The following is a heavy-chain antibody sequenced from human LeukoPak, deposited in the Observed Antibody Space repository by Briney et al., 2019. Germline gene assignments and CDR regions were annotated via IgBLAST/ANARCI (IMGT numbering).Heavy chain of an antibody. CDR2: IFYTGTT. J-gene: IGHJ4*02. D-gene: IGHD2-21*02. CDR3: ARHDVVPVIRRGFDF. Sequence: PSEALSLTCTVSGGSVSGYYWSWIRQPPGKGLEYMGYIFYTGTTLYSPSLKTRVTMSVDTSENQFSLKLSSVTAADTAVYYCARHDVVPVIRRGFDFWGQGTLVTVSS. CDR1: GGSVSGYY. V-gene: IGHV4-59*08.